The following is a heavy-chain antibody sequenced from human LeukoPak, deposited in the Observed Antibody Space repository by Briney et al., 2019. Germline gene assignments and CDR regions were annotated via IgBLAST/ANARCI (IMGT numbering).Heavy chain of an antibody. CDR2: IYYSGST. D-gene: IGHD3-3*01. CDR3: ASLSDFWSGYGIGAFDI. J-gene: IGHJ3*02. CDR1: GGSISSSSYY. V-gene: IGHV4-39*01. Sequence: SETLSLTCTVSGGSISSSSYYWGWIRQPPGKGLEWIGRIYYSGSTYYNPSLKSRVTISVDPSKNQFSLKLSSVTAADTAVYYCASLSDFWSGYGIGAFDIWGQGTMVTVSS.